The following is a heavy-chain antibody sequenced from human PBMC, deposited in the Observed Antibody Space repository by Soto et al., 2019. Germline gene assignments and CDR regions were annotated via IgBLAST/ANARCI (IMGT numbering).Heavy chain of an antibody. CDR1: GGTFSSYA. Sequence: SVQVSCKASGGTFSSYAISWVRQAPGQGLEWMGGIIPIFGTANYAQKFQGRVTITADESTSTAYMELSSLRSEDTAVYYCASGYDGGGFDYWGQGTLVTVSS. J-gene: IGHJ4*02. CDR2: IIPIFGTA. CDR3: ASGYDGGGFDY. D-gene: IGHD5-12*01. V-gene: IGHV1-69*13.